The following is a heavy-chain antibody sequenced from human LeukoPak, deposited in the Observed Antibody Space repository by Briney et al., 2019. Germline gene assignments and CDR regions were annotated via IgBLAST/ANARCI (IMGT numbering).Heavy chain of an antibody. V-gene: IGHV1-46*01. CDR2: INPSGGST. CDR3: ARWTTTYLDY. Sequence: ASVKVSCKASGYTFTNYYIHWVRQAPGQGLEWMGVINPSGGSTNFAQKFQGRVTMTTDTSTITVYMELSSLRSEDTAVYYCARWTTTYLDYWGQGTLVTVSS. CDR1: GYTFTNYY. D-gene: IGHD4-11*01. J-gene: IGHJ4*02.